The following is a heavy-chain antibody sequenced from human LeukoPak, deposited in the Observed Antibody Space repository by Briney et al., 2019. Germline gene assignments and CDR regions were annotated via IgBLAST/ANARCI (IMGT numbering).Heavy chain of an antibody. D-gene: IGHD2-21*01. J-gene: IGHJ3*02. Sequence: GGSLRLSCAASGFTFSSYSMNWVRQAPGKGLEWVSSISSSSSYIYYADSVRGRFTISRDNAKNSLYLQMNSLRAEDTAVYYCARDPGRAYPSDAFDIWGQGTMVTVSS. CDR3: ARDPGRAYPSDAFDI. CDR1: GFTFSSYS. CDR2: ISSSSSYI. V-gene: IGHV3-21*01.